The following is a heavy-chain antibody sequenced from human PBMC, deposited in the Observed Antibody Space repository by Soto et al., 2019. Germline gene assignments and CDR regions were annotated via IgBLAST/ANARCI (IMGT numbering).Heavy chain of an antibody. CDR2: MNPNSGNT. CDR3: ARGEGCSSTSCYAGWFDP. CDR1: GYTFTSYD. V-gene: IGHV1-8*01. J-gene: IGHJ5*02. Sequence: QVQLVQSGAEVKKPGASVKVFCKASGYTFTSYDINWVRQATGQGLEWMGWMNPNSGNTGYAQKFHGRVTMTRNTSISTAYMELSRLRSEDTAVYYCARGEGCSSTSCYAGWFDPWGQGTLVTVSS. D-gene: IGHD2-2*01.